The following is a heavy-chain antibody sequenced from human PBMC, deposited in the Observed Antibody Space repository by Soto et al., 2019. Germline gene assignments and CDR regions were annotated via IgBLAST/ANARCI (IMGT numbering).Heavy chain of an antibody. Sequence: SETLSLTCAVYGGSFSGYYWSWIRQPPGKGLEWIGEINHSGSTNYNPSLKSRVTISVDTSKNQFSLKLSSVTAADTAVYYCARGENSDFWSGYRSYYYYGMDVWGQGTKVTV. CDR3: ARGENSDFWSGYRSYYYYGMDV. V-gene: IGHV4-34*01. J-gene: IGHJ6*02. CDR1: GGSFSGYY. CDR2: INHSGST. D-gene: IGHD3-3*01.